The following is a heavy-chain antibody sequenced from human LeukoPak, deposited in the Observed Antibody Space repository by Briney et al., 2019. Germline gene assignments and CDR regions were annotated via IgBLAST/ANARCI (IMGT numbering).Heavy chain of an antibody. D-gene: IGHD5-12*01. Sequence: GGSLRLSCAVSGFTSSRYAMHWVRQTPGKGLEWVTLISYDGSRKSYAASVKGRFTVSSDISKNTLYLQMNSLRDEDTAVYYCARDLGLYAFDVWGQGTMVTVSS. CDR2: ISYDGSRK. CDR3: ARDLGLYAFDV. V-gene: IGHV3-30*04. CDR1: GFTSSRYA. J-gene: IGHJ3*01.